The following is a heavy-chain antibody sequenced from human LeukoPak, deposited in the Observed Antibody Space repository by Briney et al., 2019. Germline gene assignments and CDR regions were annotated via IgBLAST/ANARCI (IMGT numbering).Heavy chain of an antibody. CDR3: ARGGYSGYEFDY. CDR2: ISPNSGAT. V-gene: IGHV1-2*02. D-gene: IGHD5-12*01. CDR1: GGTFSSYA. J-gene: IGHJ4*02. Sequence: GASVKVSCKASGGTFSSYAISWVRQAPGQGLEWMGWISPNSGATNYMRHFQGRVTMTRDTSITTAYMELSHLTYDDTAVYYCARGGYSGYEFDYWGQGTLVTVSS.